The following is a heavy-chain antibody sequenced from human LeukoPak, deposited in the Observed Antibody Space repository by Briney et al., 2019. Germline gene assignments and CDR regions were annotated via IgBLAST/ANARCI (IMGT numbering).Heavy chain of an antibody. V-gene: IGHV3-15*01. Sequence: GGSLRLSCAASGFTFNNAWMHWVRQAPGKGLEWVGRIKRKTDGETTDYAAPVKGRFTISRDDSENMLYLQMNSLRTEDTAVYYCTADRPPGGSGSYYNAFDIWGQGTMVTVSS. J-gene: IGHJ3*02. CDR2: IKRKTDGETT. CDR1: GFTFNNAW. D-gene: IGHD3-10*01. CDR3: TADRPPGGSGSYYNAFDI.